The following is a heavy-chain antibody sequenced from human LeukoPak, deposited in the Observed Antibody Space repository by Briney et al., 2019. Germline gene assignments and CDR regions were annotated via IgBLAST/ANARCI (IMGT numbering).Heavy chain of an antibody. CDR1: GYSISSGYY. J-gene: IGHJ5*02. CDR2: IYHSGST. Sequence: SETLSLTCAVSGYSISSGYYWGWIRQPPGKGLEWIGSIYHSGSTYYNPSLKSRITISVDTAKNRFLLHLTSVPAADTAVYYCARAVAGTRAWFDPWGQGTLVTVSS. CDR3: ARAVAGTRAWFDP. D-gene: IGHD6-19*01. V-gene: IGHV4-38-2*01.